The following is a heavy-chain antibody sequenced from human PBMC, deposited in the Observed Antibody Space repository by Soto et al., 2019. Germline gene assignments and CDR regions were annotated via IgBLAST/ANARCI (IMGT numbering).Heavy chain of an antibody. V-gene: IGHV1-18*04. D-gene: IGHD6-19*01. CDR3: AREEGISDWHAFDY. Sequence: QVQLVQSGAEVKKPGASVKVSCKASGYTFTDYGISWVRQAPGQGLEWMGWSSTYNGNTIYAQKIQGRVTMTTDTSTSTAYVEQRSLRSDDTAVYYCAREEGISDWHAFDYWGQGTLVTVSS. CDR2: SSTYNGNT. J-gene: IGHJ4*02. CDR1: GYTFTDYG.